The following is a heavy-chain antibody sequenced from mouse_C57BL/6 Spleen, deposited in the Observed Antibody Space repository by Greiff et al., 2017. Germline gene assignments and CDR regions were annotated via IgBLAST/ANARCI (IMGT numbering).Heavy chain of an antibody. J-gene: IGHJ1*03. D-gene: IGHD1-1*01. V-gene: IGHV1-39*01. CDR3: AREKDYYGSRGNWYFDV. CDR2: INPNYGTT. CDR1: GYSFTDYN. Sequence: EVKVVESGPELVKPGASVKISCKASGYSFTDYNMNWVKQSNGKSLEWIGVINPNYGTTSYNQKFKGKATLTVDQSSSTAYMQLNSLTSEDSAVYYCAREKDYYGSRGNWYFDVWGTGTTVTVSS.